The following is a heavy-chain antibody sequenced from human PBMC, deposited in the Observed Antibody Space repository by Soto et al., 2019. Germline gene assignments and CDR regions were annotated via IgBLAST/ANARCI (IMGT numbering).Heavy chain of an antibody. CDR1: GGSLSGYY. Sequence: QVQLQQWGAGLLKPSETLSLTCAVYGGSLSGYYWSWIRQPPGKGLEWIGEINHSGSTNYNPSLKSRVTISVDTSKHQFSLKLSSVPAADTAVYYCARGWGRIFDYWGQGTLVTVSS. V-gene: IGHV4-34*01. CDR3: ARGWGRIFDY. J-gene: IGHJ4*02. CDR2: INHSGST. D-gene: IGHD7-27*01.